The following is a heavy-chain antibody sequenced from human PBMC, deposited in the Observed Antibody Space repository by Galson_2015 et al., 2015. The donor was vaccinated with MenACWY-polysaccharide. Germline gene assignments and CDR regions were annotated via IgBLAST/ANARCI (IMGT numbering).Heavy chain of an antibody. D-gene: IGHD6-6*01. CDR2: ILSAGSST. J-gene: IGHJ4*02. Sequence: SLRLACAASGFTFSSSWVHWVRQAPGKGLVWVSRILSAGSSTSYADSVRGRFTISRDNAKNMLHLQMNGLRGEDTAVYYCTRGRQYSANYGGDWGQGTLVTVSS. CDR3: TRGRQYSANYGGD. CDR1: GFTFSSSW. V-gene: IGHV3-74*01.